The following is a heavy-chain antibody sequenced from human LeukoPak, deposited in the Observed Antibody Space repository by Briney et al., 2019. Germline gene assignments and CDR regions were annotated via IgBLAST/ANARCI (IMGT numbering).Heavy chain of an antibody. Sequence: SETLSLTCTVSGGSISSGDYYWSWIRQPPGKGLEWIGYINYSGSTYYNPSLKSRVTISVDTSKSQFSLKLSSVTAADTAVYYCARDSPLGYCSSTSCYVFDYWGQGTLVTVSS. J-gene: IGHJ4*02. D-gene: IGHD2-2*01. CDR1: GGSISSGDYY. CDR3: ARDSPLGYCSSTSCYVFDY. CDR2: INYSGST. V-gene: IGHV4-30-4*08.